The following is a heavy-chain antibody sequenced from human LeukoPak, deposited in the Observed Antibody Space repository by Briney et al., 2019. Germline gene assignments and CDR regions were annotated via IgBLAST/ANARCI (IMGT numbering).Heavy chain of an antibody. CDR1: GGTFSSYA. J-gene: IGHJ4*02. CDR3: ARDALTMVRGVPSS. CDR2: ISAYNGNT. D-gene: IGHD3-10*01. V-gene: IGHV1-18*01. Sequence: WASVKVSCKASGGTFSSYAISWVRQAPGQGLEWMGWISAYNGNTDYAQKLQGRVTMTTDTSTSTAYMELRSLRSDDTAVYYCARDALTMVRGVPSSWGQGTLVTVSS.